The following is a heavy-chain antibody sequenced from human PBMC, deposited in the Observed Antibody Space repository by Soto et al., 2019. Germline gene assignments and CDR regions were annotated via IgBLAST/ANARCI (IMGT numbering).Heavy chain of an antibody. CDR1: GGSFSGYY. CDR3: ARGRPGYSSSWYLTYFDY. Sequence: PSETLSLTCAVYGGSFSGYYWSWIRQPPGKGLEWIGEINHSGSTNYNPSLKSRVTISVDTSKNQFSLKLSSVTAADTAVYYCARGRPGYSSSWYLTYFDYRGQGTLVTVSS. D-gene: IGHD6-13*01. J-gene: IGHJ4*02. V-gene: IGHV4-34*01. CDR2: INHSGST.